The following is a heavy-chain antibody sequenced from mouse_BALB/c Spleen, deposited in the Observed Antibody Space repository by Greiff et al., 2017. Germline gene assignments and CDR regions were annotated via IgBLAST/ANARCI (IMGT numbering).Heavy chain of an antibody. CDR3: ARFITTVVATDYAMDY. Sequence: DVQLQESGPSLVKPSQTLSLTCSVTGDSITSGYWNWIRKFPGNKLEYMGYISYSGSTYYNPSLKSRISITRDTSKNQYYLQLNSVTTEDTATYYCARFITTVVATDYAMDYWGQGTSVTVSS. CDR1: GDSITSGY. CDR2: ISYSGST. D-gene: IGHD1-1*01. J-gene: IGHJ4*01. V-gene: IGHV3-8*02.